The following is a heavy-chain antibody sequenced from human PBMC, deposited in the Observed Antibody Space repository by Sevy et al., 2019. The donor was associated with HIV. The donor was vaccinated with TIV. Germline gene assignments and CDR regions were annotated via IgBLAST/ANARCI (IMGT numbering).Heavy chain of an antibody. J-gene: IGHJ4*02. CDR3: ARDLPPSATTVAHFDY. Sequence: GESLKISCTASGFPFGSYEMNWVRQAPGKGLEWVSYISNSGSAKFYSDSVRGRFTISRDNAKNSLYLQRNSLRAEDTAVYDCARDLPPSATTVAHFDYWGRGTLVTVSS. V-gene: IGHV3-48*03. CDR1: GFPFGSYE. D-gene: IGHD4-17*01. CDR2: ISNSGSAK.